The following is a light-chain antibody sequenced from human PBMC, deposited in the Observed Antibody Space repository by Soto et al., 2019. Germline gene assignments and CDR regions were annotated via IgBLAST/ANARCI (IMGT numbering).Light chain of an antibody. Sequence: LTQSPGDMSLSPGERAPLSSRARHSSSSFSSCYQQKPGQAPRLLIYDASNGATGIPARFSGRGSGTDFTLTISSLEPEDFAVYYCQQRSNWLTFGQGTKVDIK. CDR1: HSSSSF. J-gene: IGKJ1*01. CDR3: QQRSNWLT. V-gene: IGKV3-11*01. CDR2: DAS.